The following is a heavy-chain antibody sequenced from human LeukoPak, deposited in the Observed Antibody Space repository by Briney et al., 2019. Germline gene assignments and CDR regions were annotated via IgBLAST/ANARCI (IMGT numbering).Heavy chain of an antibody. CDR2: IIPILGIA. J-gene: IGHJ4*02. V-gene: IGHV1-69*04. CDR1: GGTFSSYA. CDR3: ATLQGHYYDSSGYFGY. D-gene: IGHD3-22*01. Sequence: SVKVSCKASGGTFSSYAISWVRQAPGQGLEWMGRIIPILGIANYAQKFQGRVTITADKSTSTAYMELSSLRSEDTAVYYCATLQGHYYDSSGYFGYWGQGTLVTVSS.